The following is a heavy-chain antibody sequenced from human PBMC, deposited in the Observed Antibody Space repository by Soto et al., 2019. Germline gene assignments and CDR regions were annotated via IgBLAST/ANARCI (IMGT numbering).Heavy chain of an antibody. J-gene: IGHJ6*02. CDR3: CGRAGDFYGMDV. V-gene: IGHV4-4*07. CDR1: VGSISSYY. Sequence: SETLSLTCTVSVGSISSYYWSLIRQPAGKGLEWIGRIYTSGSTNYNPSLKSRVTMSVDTSKNKLSLKLSSVTAADTAVYYCCGRAGDFYGMDVWGQGTTVTVSS. CDR2: IYTSGST. D-gene: IGHD2-21*01.